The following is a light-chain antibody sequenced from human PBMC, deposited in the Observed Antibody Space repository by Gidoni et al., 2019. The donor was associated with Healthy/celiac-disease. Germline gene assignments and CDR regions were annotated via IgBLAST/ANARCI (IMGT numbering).Light chain of an antibody. CDR2: WAS. CDR1: QSVLYSSNNKNY. Sequence: DIVMTQSPDSLAVSLGERATINFTSSQSVLYSSNNKNYLAWYQQKPGKPPKLLIYWASTRESGVPDRFSGSGSGTDFTLTISSLQAEDVAVYYCQQYYSTPWTFGQGTKVEIK. CDR3: QQYYSTPWT. V-gene: IGKV4-1*01. J-gene: IGKJ1*01.